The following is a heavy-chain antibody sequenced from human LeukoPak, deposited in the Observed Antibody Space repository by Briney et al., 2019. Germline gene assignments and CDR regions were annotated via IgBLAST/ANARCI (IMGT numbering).Heavy chain of an antibody. CDR3: AHSRWTSSDALLGSYRPDCIDY. CDR1: GFSLRSTAVG. Sequence: SGPTLVKPTQTLTLTCTFSGFSLRSTAVGVGWIRQPPGKALEWLALIYWDDATRYSPSLKSRLIITKDTSKNQVVITMTNMDPMDTATYYCAHSRWTSSDALLGSYRPDCIDYWGQGTLVTVSS. V-gene: IGHV2-5*02. D-gene: IGHD3-16*02. J-gene: IGHJ4*02. CDR2: IYWDDAT.